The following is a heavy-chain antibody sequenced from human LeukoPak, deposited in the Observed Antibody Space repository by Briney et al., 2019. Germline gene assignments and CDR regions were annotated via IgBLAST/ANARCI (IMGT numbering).Heavy chain of an antibody. CDR3: TKSGPPDPF. CDR2: LYSGGNT. D-gene: IGHD3-10*01. J-gene: IGHJ3*01. V-gene: IGHV3-53*01. Sequence: GGSLRLSCAVSGLTVNFNDMSWVRQPPGKRLEWVSVLYSGGNTYYADSVKGRFTISRDNSKNTLYLQMNSLRAEDTAMYYCTKSGPPDPFWGQGTMVTVSS. CDR1: GLTVNFND.